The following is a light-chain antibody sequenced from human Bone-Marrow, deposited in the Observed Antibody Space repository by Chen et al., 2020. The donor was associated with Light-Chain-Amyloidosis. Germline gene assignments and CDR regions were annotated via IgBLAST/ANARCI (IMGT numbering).Light chain of an antibody. V-gene: IGKV3-20*01. CDR3: QQYGNSPCT. J-gene: IGKJ1*01. CDR2: GAS. Sequence: EIVLTQSPGTLSLSPGERATLSCRASQSVSSTYLAWYQQKPGQAPRLLIYGASSRATGIPDRFSGSGSGTDFTLTISRLEPEDFAVYNCQQYGNSPCTFGQGTKVEI. CDR1: QSVSSTY.